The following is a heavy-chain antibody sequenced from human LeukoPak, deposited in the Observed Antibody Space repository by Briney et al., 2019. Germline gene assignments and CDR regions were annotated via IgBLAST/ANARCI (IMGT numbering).Heavy chain of an antibody. Sequence: GGSLRLSCAASGFTLSSYWMTWVRQAPGKGLEWVANINEGGNVKFYVDSVKGRFTISRDNTKISLYLQMYSLRAEDTAVYYCARVGKNGWDFDRWGQGTLVTVSS. J-gene: IGHJ4*02. V-gene: IGHV3-7*01. CDR2: INEGGNVK. D-gene: IGHD6-19*01. CDR1: GFTLSSYW. CDR3: ARVGKNGWDFDR.